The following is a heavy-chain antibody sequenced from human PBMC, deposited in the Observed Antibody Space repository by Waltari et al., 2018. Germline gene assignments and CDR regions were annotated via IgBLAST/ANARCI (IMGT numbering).Heavy chain of an antibody. Sequence: QVQLQESGPGLVKPSETLSLNCTVSGGSMSSSYWSWIRQPPGKTLEWIGYIYDSGSSRFNPSLKSRVSMSVDTSKNQFSLKMRSVTAGDTALYYCARTRPGASGWYYWFDIWSQGTMVTVSS. J-gene: IGHJ3*02. CDR1: GGSMSSSY. D-gene: IGHD6-19*01. CDR2: IYDSGSS. CDR3: ARTRPGASGWYYWFDI. V-gene: IGHV4-59*01.